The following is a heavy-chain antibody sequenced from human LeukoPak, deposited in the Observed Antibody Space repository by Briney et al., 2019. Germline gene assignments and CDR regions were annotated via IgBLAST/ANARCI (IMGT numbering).Heavy chain of an antibody. CDR1: RFAFSNNV. J-gene: IGHJ4*02. D-gene: IGHD3/OR15-3a*01. V-gene: IGHV3-23*01. CDR2: IRGSGDT. Sequence: GGSLTLSCTASRFAFSNNVMSWLRQAPGRGLDWLSAIRGSGDTYYADSVKGRFTISRDNSKNMLYLQMNSLRAEDTAVYYCAKTFPYGTTWYGFCDYWGQGALVTVSS. CDR3: AKTFPYGTTWYGFCDY.